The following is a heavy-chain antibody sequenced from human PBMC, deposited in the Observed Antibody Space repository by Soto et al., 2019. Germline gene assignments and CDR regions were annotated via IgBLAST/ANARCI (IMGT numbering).Heavy chain of an antibody. V-gene: IGHV4-31*03. CDR2: IYYSGST. CDR1: GGSISSGGYY. J-gene: IGHJ4*02. CDR3: ARDPRRYGSGSYYDY. Sequence: SETLSLTCTVSGGSISSGGYYWSWIRQHPGKGLEWIGYIYYSGSTYYNPSLKSRVTISVDTSKNQFSLKLSSVTAADTAVYYCARDPRRYGSGSYYDYWGQGTLVTVSS. D-gene: IGHD3-10*01.